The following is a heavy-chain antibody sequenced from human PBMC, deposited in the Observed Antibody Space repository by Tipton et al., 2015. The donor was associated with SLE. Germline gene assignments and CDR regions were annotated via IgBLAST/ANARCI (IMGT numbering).Heavy chain of an antibody. CDR1: GYSISSGYY. J-gene: IGHJ4*02. Sequence: GLVKPSETLSLSCDVSGYSISSGYYWGWIRQPPGKGLGWIGSVYHSGSTHHNPSLQSRVTISIDTSKNQFSLKLSSVTAADTAVYFCARHDPNEGPFWDYWGQGILVTVSS. CDR2: VYHSGST. D-gene: IGHD1-1*01. V-gene: IGHV4-38-2*01. CDR3: ARHDPNEGPFWDY.